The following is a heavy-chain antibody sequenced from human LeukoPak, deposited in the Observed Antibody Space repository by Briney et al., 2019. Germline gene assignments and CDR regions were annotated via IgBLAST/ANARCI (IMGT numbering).Heavy chain of an antibody. CDR3: ATTVTRYYGMDV. Sequence: ASVKVSCKASGYTFTSYYMHWVRQAPGQGLEWMGIINPSGGSTSHAQKFQGRVTMTRDTSTSTVYMELSSLRSEDTAVYYCATTVTRYYGMDVWGQGTTVTVSS. V-gene: IGHV1-46*01. CDR2: INPSGGST. CDR1: GYTFTSYY. D-gene: IGHD4-17*01. J-gene: IGHJ6*02.